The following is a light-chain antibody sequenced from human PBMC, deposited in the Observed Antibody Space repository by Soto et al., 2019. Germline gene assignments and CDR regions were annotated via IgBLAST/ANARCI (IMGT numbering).Light chain of an antibody. J-gene: IGKJ1*01. CDR2: GAS. CDR3: QQYNSWPGT. Sequence: EIVMTQSPATLSVSPGERATLSCRASQSVSSNLAWYQQKPGQAPRLLLYGASTRAAGIPARFSGSGSGTEFTLTISSLQSDEFAVYYCQQYNSWPGTFGQGTKVEIK. V-gene: IGKV3-15*01. CDR1: QSVSSN.